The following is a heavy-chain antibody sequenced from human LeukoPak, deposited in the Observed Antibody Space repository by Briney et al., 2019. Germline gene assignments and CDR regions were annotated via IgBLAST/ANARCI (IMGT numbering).Heavy chain of an antibody. J-gene: IGHJ5*02. D-gene: IGHD3-22*01. CDR1: GFTFSDYY. Sequence: GGSLKLSCAASGFTFSDYYMSWIRQAPGKGLEWVSYISSSGSTIYYADSVKGRFTISRGNAKNSLYLQMNSLRAEDTAVYYCARKASYYYDSSGYYPWGQGTLVTVSS. CDR3: ARKASYYYDSSGYYP. CDR2: ISSSGSTI. V-gene: IGHV3-11*01.